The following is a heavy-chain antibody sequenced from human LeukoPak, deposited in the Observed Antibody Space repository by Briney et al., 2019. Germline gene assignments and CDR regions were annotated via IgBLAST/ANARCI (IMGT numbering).Heavy chain of an antibody. V-gene: IGHV1-46*01. CDR3: ARGSSRSPRDAFDI. J-gene: IGHJ3*02. CDR1: GYTFTSYY. CDR2: ISPSGAST. Sequence: ASVKVSCKASGYTFTSYYMHGVRQAPGQGLEWMGIISPSGASTTYAQNFQGGVTMTRDMSTSTLYMELSSLKSEDTAVYYCARGSSRSPRDAFDIWGQGTMVTVSS.